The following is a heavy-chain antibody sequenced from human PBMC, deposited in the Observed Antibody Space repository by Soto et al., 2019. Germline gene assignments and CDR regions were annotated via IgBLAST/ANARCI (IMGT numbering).Heavy chain of an antibody. Sequence: GGSLRLSCAASGFTFSSYAMHWVRQAPGKGLEWVAVISYDGSNKYYADPVKGRFTISRDNSKNTLYLQMNSLRAEDTAVYYCATVPYYYDSSGYITDAFDIWGQGTMVTVSS. CDR3: ATVPYYYDSSGYITDAFDI. CDR2: ISYDGSNK. V-gene: IGHV3-30-3*01. J-gene: IGHJ3*02. D-gene: IGHD3-22*01. CDR1: GFTFSSYA.